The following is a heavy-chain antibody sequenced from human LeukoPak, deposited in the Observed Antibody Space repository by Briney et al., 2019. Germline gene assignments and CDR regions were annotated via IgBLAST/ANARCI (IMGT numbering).Heavy chain of an antibody. Sequence: SETLSLTCTVSGGSISSRSYYWGWIRQSPGKGLEWIGTIYYSGSTDYNPSLKSRVTISVDTSKNQFSLKLSSVTAADTAVYYCTRLHSHLGIHIDYWGQGTLVTVSS. J-gene: IGHJ4*02. V-gene: IGHV4-39*01. CDR2: IYYSGST. CDR3: TRLHSHLGIHIDY. CDR1: GGSISSRSYY. D-gene: IGHD5-18*01.